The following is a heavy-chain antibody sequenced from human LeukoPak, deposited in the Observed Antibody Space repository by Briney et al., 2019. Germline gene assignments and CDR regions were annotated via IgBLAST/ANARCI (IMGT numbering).Heavy chain of an antibody. V-gene: IGHV3-72*01. Sequence: GGSLRLSCAASGFRFSDYYMDWARQAPGKGLEWVGRIRNRGNSYTTEYAASVKGRFTISRDDSKNSLFLQMNSLKSEDTAVYYCVRMVSSKYCSGGSCYSGNYFDYWGQGTLVTVSS. J-gene: IGHJ4*02. CDR1: GFRFSDYY. CDR3: VRMVSSKYCSGGSCYSGNYFDY. CDR2: IRNRGNSYTT. D-gene: IGHD2-15*01.